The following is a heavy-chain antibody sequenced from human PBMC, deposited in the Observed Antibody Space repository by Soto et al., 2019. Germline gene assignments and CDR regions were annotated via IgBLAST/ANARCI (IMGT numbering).Heavy chain of an antibody. Sequence: SETLSLTCTVSGGSISSYYCSWIRQPPGKGLEWIGYIYYSGSTNYNPSLKSRVTISVDTSKNQFSLKLSSVTAADTAVYYCARTPYYHYGMDVWGQGTTVTVYS. CDR2: IYYSGST. V-gene: IGHV4-59*01. CDR3: ARTPYYHYGMDV. CDR1: GGSISSYY. J-gene: IGHJ6*02.